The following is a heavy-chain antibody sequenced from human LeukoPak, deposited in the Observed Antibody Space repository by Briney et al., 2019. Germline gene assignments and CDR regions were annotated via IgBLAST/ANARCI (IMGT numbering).Heavy chain of an antibody. CDR3: ARSPHTYYYGSGSYWPY. V-gene: IGHV1-2*02. J-gene: IGHJ4*02. CDR1: GYIFTGYY. Sequence: GASVNVSCKASGYIFTGYYMHWVRQAPGQGLEWMGWINPNSGGTNYAQKFQGRVTMTRDTSISTAYMELSRLRSDDTAVYYCARSPHTYYYGSGSYWPYWGQGTLVTVSS. D-gene: IGHD3-10*01. CDR2: INPNSGGT.